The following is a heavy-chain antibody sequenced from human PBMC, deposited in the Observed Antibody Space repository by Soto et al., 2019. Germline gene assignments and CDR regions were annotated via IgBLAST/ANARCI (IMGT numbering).Heavy chain of an antibody. CDR1: GGSFSGYY. J-gene: IGHJ4*02. CDR3: ARPAYYGSGSYNY. D-gene: IGHD3-10*01. Sequence: QVQLQQWGAGLLKPSETLSLTCAVYGGSFSGYYWSWIRQPPGKGLEWIGEINHSVSTNYNPSLKSRVTISVDTSKNQFSLKLSSVTAADTAVYYCARPAYYGSGSYNYWGQGTLVTVSS. V-gene: IGHV4-34*01. CDR2: INHSVST.